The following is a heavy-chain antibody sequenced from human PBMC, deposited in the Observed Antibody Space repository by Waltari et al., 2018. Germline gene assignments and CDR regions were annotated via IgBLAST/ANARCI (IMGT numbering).Heavy chain of an antibody. V-gene: IGHV3-23*01. D-gene: IGHD3-10*01. Sequence: EVQLLESGGGLVQPGGSLRLSCAASGFTFSSYAMRVVRQAPGKGLEWVSAIRGSGGSTYYADSVKGRFTISRDNSKNTLYLQMNSLRAEDTAVYYCAKDTRDYYGSGSYKGDAFDIWGQGTMVTVSS. CDR2: IRGSGGST. CDR1: GFTFSSYA. CDR3: AKDTRDYYGSGSYKGDAFDI. J-gene: IGHJ3*02.